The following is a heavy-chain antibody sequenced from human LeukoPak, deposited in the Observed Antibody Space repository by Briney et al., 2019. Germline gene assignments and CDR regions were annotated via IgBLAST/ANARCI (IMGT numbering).Heavy chain of an antibody. Sequence: PSETLSLTCTFSGGSISSGDYYGRWIRQPPGKGLEWIGYIYYSGSTYYNPSLKSRVTISVDTSKNQFSLKLSSVTAADTAVYYCARVGGVERRSNWFDPWGQGTLVTVSS. J-gene: IGHJ5*02. D-gene: IGHD1-1*01. CDR1: GGSISSGDYY. CDR3: ARVGGVERRSNWFDP. V-gene: IGHV4-30-4*01. CDR2: IYYSGST.